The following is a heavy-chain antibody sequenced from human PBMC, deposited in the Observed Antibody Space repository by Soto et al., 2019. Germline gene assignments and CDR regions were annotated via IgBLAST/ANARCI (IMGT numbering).Heavy chain of an antibody. J-gene: IGHJ4*02. CDR2: IYYSGST. CDR3: ARAGGDYVYYFDY. D-gene: IGHD4-17*01. CDR1: GGSISSGGYY. Sequence: PSETLSLTCTVSGGSISSGGYYWSWIRQHPGKGLEWIGYIYYSGSTYYNPSLKSRVTISVDTSKNQFSLKLSSVTAADTAVYYCARAGGDYVYYFDYWGQGTLVTVSS. V-gene: IGHV4-31*03.